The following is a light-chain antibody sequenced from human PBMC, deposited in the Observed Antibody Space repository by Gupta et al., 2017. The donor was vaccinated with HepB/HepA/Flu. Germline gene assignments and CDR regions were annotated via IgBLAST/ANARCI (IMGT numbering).Light chain of an antibody. Sequence: QSALTQPPSVSGSPGQSVTISCTGTSSDIGTYNRVSWYKQPPGTEPKRRMYEVTHRPSGVPERGSGSKSGKNDSLNISGLQAEDEADEDCSSSTLSRTGVFGGGTRMTVL. CDR2: EVT. CDR1: SSDIGTYNR. J-gene: IGLJ2*01. V-gene: IGLV2-18*02. CDR3: SSSTLSRTGV.